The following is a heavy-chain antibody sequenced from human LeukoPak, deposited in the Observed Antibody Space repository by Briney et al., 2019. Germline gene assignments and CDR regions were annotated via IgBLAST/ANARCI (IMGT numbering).Heavy chain of an antibody. Sequence: SETLSLTCTVPGGSISSYYWSWIRQPPGKGLEWIGYIYYSGSTNYNPSLKSRVTISVDASKNQFSLKLSSVTAADTAVYYCARDSARYYGSGSYRPYYYYGMDVWGQGTTVTVSS. CDR1: GGSISSYY. V-gene: IGHV4-59*01. J-gene: IGHJ6*02. D-gene: IGHD3-10*01. CDR3: ARDSARYYGSGSYRPYYYYGMDV. CDR2: IYYSGST.